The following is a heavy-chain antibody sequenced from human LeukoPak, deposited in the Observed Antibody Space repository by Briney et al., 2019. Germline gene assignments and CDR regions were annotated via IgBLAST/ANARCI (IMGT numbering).Heavy chain of an antibody. Sequence: SQTLSLTCTVSGGSISSGGYYWSWIRQHPGKGLEWIGYIYYSGSTYYNPSLKSRVTISVDTSKNQFSLKLSSVTAADTAVYYCARHALGYCSSTSCYTTPDSHFDYWGQGTLVTVSS. CDR1: GGSISSGGYY. CDR2: IYYSGST. J-gene: IGHJ4*02. CDR3: ARHALGYCSSTSCYTTPDSHFDY. V-gene: IGHV4-31*03. D-gene: IGHD2-2*02.